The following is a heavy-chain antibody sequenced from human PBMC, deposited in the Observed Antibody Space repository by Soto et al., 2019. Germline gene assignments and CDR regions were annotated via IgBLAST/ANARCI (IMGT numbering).Heavy chain of an antibody. CDR1: GFTFSFYA. CDR3: ARGGYCTNGVCARSFDL. J-gene: IGHJ3*01. Sequence: EVQLVESGGGLVQPGGSLRLSCAASGFTFSFYAMHWVRQAPGKGLEYVSAISSNGVATYHANSVKGRFTISRNNSKNPLYLQLGSLRAEEMDVYYCARGGYCTNGVCARSFDLWGQGTLVTVSS. CDR2: ISSNGVAT. D-gene: IGHD2-8*01. V-gene: IGHV3-64*01.